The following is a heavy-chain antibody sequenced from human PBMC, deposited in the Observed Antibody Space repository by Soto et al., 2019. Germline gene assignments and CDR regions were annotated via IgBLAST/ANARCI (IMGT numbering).Heavy chain of an antibody. CDR1: AYTLPTSA. CDR3: ARERRDIVLVPAPYGMDV. CDR2: INPNSGGT. V-gene: IGHV1-2*04. J-gene: IGHJ6*02. D-gene: IGHD2-2*01. Sequence: ASVKVSCKASAYTLPTSAISWVRQAPGQGLERMGWINPNSGGTNYAQKFQGWVTMTRDTSISTAYMELSRLRSDDTAVYYCARERRDIVLVPAPYGMDVWGQGTTVTVSS.